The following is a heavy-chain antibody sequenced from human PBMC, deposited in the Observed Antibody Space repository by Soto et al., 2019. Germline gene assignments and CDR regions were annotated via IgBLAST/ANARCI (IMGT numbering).Heavy chain of an antibody. D-gene: IGHD4-17*01. J-gene: IGHJ4*02. Sequence: EVQLVESGGGLVKPGRSLRLTCEASGFTFSSYSMHWVRQAPGKGLEWVSSINSGGTQIYYADSVKGRFSISRDTVKRSLFIQMTSLRAEETGVYFCARGSTTVTYLGFDYWGQGALLSVS. CDR3: ARGSTTVTYLGFDY. V-gene: IGHV3-21*04. CDR2: INSGGTQI. CDR1: GFTFSSYS.